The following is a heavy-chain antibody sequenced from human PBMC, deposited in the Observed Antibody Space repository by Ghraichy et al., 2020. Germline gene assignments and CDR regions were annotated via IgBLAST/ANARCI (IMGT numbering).Heavy chain of an antibody. V-gene: IGHV3-30*02. CDR1: GFTFSSYG. CDR3: AKDRLVVPAAILDPNFDY. J-gene: IGHJ4*02. D-gene: IGHD2-2*01. Sequence: GGSLRLSCAASGFTFSSYGMHWVRQAPGKGLEWVAFIRYDGSNKYYADSVKGLFTISRDNSKNTLYLQMNSLRAEDTAVYYCAKDRLVVPAAILDPNFDYWGQGTLVTVSS. CDR2: IRYDGSNK.